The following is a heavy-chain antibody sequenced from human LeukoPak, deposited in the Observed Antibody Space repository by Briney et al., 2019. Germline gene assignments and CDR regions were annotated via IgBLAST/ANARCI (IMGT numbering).Heavy chain of an antibody. V-gene: IGHV5-51*01. CDR3: ARQRYSYGPLDAFDI. J-gene: IGHJ3*02. CDR1: GYSFTSYW. CDR2: IYPGDSDT. Sequence: GESLKISCKGSGYSFTSYWIGWVRQMPGKSLEWMGSIYPGDSDTGYSPSFQGQVTISADKSISTAYLQWSSLKASDTAMYYCARQRYSYGPLDAFDIWGQGTMVTVSS. D-gene: IGHD5-18*01.